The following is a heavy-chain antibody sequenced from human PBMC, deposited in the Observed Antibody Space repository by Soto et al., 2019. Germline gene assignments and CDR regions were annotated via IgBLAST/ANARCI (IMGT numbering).Heavy chain of an antibody. CDR2: ISGNGDTT. V-gene: IGHV3-23*01. Sequence: EVQLLESGGGLVQPGGSLRLSCAASGFTFSSSAMSWVRQAPGKGLDWVSAISGNGDTTYYADSVKGRFTISRDISKNPLYLQMNKLRAEETAAYYCAYCRGCDLESTTFQYWGQGTLVTVSP. J-gene: IGHJ1*01. CDR3: AYCRGCDLESTTFQY. CDR1: GFTFSSSA. D-gene: IGHD5-12*01.